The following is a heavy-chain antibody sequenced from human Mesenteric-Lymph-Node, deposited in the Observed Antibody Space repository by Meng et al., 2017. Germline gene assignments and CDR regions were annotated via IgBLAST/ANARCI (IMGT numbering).Heavy chain of an antibody. J-gene: IGHJ6*02. CDR1: GFTFSTYA. D-gene: IGHD4-17*01. CDR3: ARDEKFPDYGDYGMDV. V-gene: IGHV3-7*01. CDR2: IKQDGSEK. Sequence: GESLKISCAASGFTFSTYAMSWIRQAPGKGLEWVANIKQDGSEKYYVDSVKGRFTISRDNAKNSLYLQMNSLRAEDTAVYYCARDEKFPDYGDYGMDVWGQGTTVTVSS.